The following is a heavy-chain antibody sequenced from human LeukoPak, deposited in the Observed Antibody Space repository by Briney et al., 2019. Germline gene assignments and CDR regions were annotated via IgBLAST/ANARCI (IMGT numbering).Heavy chain of an antibody. V-gene: IGHV4-34*01. CDR3: ARGGRSANCTNGVCYSGGWFDP. CDR2: INHSGST. J-gene: IGHJ5*02. Sequence: PSETLSLTCAVYGGSFSGYYWSWLRQPPGKGLEWIGEINHSGSTNYNPSLKSRVTISVDTSKNQFSLKLSSVTAADTAVYYCARGGRSANCTNGVCYSGGWFDPWGQGTLVTVSS. CDR1: GGSFSGYY. D-gene: IGHD2-8*01.